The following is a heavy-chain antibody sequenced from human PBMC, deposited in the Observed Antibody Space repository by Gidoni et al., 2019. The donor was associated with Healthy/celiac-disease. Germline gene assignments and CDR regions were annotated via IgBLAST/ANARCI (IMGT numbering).Heavy chain of an antibody. D-gene: IGHD6-19*01. Sequence: QVQLVQSGAEVKKPGSSVKVSCKASGGTFSSYAISWVRQAPGQGLEWMGRIIPILGIANYAQKFQGRVTITADKSTSTAYMELSSLRSEDTAVYYCAREGSGWYVVEYFQHWGQGTLVTVSS. CDR1: GGTFSSYA. CDR2: IIPILGIA. J-gene: IGHJ1*01. V-gene: IGHV1-69*04. CDR3: AREGSGWYVVEYFQH.